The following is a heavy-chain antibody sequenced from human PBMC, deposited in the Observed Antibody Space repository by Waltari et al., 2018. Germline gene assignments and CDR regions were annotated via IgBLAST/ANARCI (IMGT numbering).Heavy chain of an antibody. Sequence: QVQLQESGPGLVKPSETLSLTCIVSGGSSSANSWTWIRQPAGKGLEWIGRIYSSGSTNYNPSLKSRVAMSIDTSKNQFSLKLTSVTAADTAVYYCARPKWRTSWKMGEFDPWGQGTLVTVSS. CDR2: IYSSGST. D-gene: IGHD2-2*01. V-gene: IGHV4-4*07. J-gene: IGHJ5*02. CDR3: ARPKWRTSWKMGEFDP. CDR1: GGSSSANS.